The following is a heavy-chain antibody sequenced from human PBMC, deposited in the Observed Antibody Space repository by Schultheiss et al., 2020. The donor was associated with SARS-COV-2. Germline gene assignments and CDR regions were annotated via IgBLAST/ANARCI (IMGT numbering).Heavy chain of an antibody. V-gene: IGHV3-11*03. Sequence: GESLKISCAASGFTFSDYYMSWIRQAPGKGLEWVSYISSSSSYTNYADSVKGRFTISRDNSKNTLYLQMNSLRAEDTAVYYCAKRGLGFHQLLYGDAFDIWGQGTMVTVSS. J-gene: IGHJ3*02. CDR2: ISSSSSYT. CDR1: GFTFSDYY. CDR3: AKRGLGFHQLLYGDAFDI. D-gene: IGHD2-2*02.